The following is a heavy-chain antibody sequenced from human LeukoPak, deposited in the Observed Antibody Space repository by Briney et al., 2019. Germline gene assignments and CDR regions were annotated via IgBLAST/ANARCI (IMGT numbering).Heavy chain of an antibody. Sequence: GGSLRLSCAASGFTFSSYAMSWVRQARGKGLEWVSAISGSGGSTYYADSVKGRFTISRDNSKNTLYLQMNSLRAEDTAIYYCAKDGRHWNDDIDYWVQGTLVTVSS. V-gene: IGHV3-23*01. CDR2: ISGSGGST. J-gene: IGHJ4*02. CDR3: AKDGRHWNDDIDY. CDR1: GFTFSSYA. D-gene: IGHD1-1*01.